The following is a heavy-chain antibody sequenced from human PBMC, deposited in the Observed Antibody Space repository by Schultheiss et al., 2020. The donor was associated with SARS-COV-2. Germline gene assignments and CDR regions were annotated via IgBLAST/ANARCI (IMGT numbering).Heavy chain of an antibody. CDR2: ISSSSSYI. Sequence: GESLKISCAASGFTFSSYSMNWVRQAPGKGLEWVSSISSSSSYIYYADSVKGRFTISRDNSKNTLYLQMNSLRAEDTAVYYCAKDLVTNRGVIISEAEKNYYYYGMDVWGQGTTVTVSS. D-gene: IGHD3-10*01. CDR1: GFTFSSYS. CDR3: AKDLVTNRGVIISEAEKNYYYYGMDV. V-gene: IGHV3-21*04. J-gene: IGHJ6*02.